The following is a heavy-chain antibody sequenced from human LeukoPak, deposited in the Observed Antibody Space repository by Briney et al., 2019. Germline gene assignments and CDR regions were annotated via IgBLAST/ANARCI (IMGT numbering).Heavy chain of an antibody. CDR1: GFSPGVYS. V-gene: IGHV3-11*06. Sequence: GGSLRLSCALSGFSPGVYSMSWVRQAPGGGLELISYIGIDSGNTNYADSVKGRFTISGDKAKNSLYLQRNSLRVEDTAVYYWARDYQYAFDSWGQGTLVTVSS. J-gene: IGHJ4*02. D-gene: IGHD2-2*01. CDR2: IGIDSGNT. CDR3: ARDYQYAFDS.